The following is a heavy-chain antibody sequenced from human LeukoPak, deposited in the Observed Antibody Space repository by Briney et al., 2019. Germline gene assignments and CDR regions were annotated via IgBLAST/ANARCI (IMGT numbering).Heavy chain of an antibody. CDR3: AKALYYYDSSGPGDY. D-gene: IGHD3-22*01. J-gene: IGHJ4*02. Sequence: GGSLRLSCAASGFTFSSYSMNWVRQAPGKGLEWVSSISSSSSYIYYADSVKGRFTISRDNAKNSLYLQMNSLRAEDTAVYYRAKALYYYDSSGPGDYWGQGTLVTVSS. CDR1: GFTFSSYS. V-gene: IGHV3-21*01. CDR2: ISSSSSYI.